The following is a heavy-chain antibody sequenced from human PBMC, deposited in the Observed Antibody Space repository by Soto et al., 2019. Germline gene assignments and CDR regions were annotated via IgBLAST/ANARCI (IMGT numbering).Heavy chain of an antibody. V-gene: IGHV1-8*01. CDR2: MNPNSGNT. Sequence: ASVKVSCKASGYTFTSYDINWVRQATGQGLEWMGWMNPNSGNTGYAQKFQGRVTMTRTPSITPAYRKRTSLRSEDPAVYYCARDTSNRCCFDAWGQGTLVTVSS. J-gene: IGHJ5*02. CDR3: ARDTSNRCCFDA. CDR1: GYTFTSYD. D-gene: IGHD2-2*02.